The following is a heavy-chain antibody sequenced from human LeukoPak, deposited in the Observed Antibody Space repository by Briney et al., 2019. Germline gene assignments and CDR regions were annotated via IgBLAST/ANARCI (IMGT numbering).Heavy chain of an antibody. V-gene: IGHV3-7*01. J-gene: IGHJ4*02. D-gene: IGHD2-21*01. CDR2: IKQDGSEK. CDR1: GFTFSSYR. CDR3: ASLLWWSGFDY. Sequence: GGSLRLSCAASGFTFSSYRMSWVRQAPGKGLEWVANIKQDGSEKYYVDSVKGRFTISRDNAKNSLYLQMNSLRAEDTAVYYCASLLWWSGFDYWGQGTLVTVSS.